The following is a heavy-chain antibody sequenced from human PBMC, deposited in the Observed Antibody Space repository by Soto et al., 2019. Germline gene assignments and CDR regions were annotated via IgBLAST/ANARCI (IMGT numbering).Heavy chain of an antibody. CDR2: ISGSGGST. CDR3: AKVRSSNYGAHHYYFYGMDV. J-gene: IGHJ6*02. CDR1: GFNFSSFG. D-gene: IGHD4-4*01. Sequence: EVQLLESGGGLVQPGGSLRLSCAASGFNFSSFGMTWVRQAPGKGLEWVSAISGSGGSTYYAESVKGRFTTSRDSSKNTVYLQMNSLRAEDRAVYYCAKVRSSNYGAHHYYFYGMDVWGQGTTVTVSS. V-gene: IGHV3-23*01.